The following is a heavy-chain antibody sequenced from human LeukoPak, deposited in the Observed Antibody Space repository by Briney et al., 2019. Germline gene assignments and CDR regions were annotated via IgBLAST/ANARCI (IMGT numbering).Heavy chain of an antibody. CDR2: IYHSGST. Sequence: SETLSLTCAVSGGSISSSNWWSWVRQPPGKGLEWIGEIYHSGSTNYNPSLKSRVTISVDKSKNQFSLKLSSVTAADTAVYYCARGRQVVIPYYYYGMDVWGQGTTVTVSS. D-gene: IGHD3-22*01. CDR3: ARGRQVVIPYYYYGMDV. V-gene: IGHV4-4*02. CDR1: GGSISSSNW. J-gene: IGHJ6*02.